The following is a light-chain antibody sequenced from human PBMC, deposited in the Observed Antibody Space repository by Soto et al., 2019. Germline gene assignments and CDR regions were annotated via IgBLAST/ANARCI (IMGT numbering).Light chain of an antibody. CDR2: KAS. Sequence: DIQMTQSPSTLSASVGDRVTITCRASQSISSWLAWYQPKPGKAPKILIYKASSLESGVPSRFSGSGSGTEFTLTISSLQPDDFATYYCQQYNSYWTFGQGTKVEIK. CDR1: QSISSW. CDR3: QQYNSYWT. V-gene: IGKV1-5*03. J-gene: IGKJ1*01.